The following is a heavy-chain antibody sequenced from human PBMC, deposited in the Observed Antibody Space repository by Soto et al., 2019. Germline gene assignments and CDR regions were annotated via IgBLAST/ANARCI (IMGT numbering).Heavy chain of an antibody. V-gene: IGHV4-31*03. CDR3: ARSGAYYDILTGYSPGPHFDY. Sequence: SETLSLTCTVSGGSISSGGYYWSWIRQHPGKGLEWIGYIYYSGSTYYNPSLKSRVTISVDTSKNQFSLKLSSVTAADTAVYYCARSGAYYDILTGYSPGPHFDYWGQGTLVPSPQ. J-gene: IGHJ4*02. CDR1: GGSISSGGYY. CDR2: IYYSGST. D-gene: IGHD3-9*01.